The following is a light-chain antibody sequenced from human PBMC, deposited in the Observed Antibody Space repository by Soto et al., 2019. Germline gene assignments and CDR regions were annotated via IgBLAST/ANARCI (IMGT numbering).Light chain of an antibody. V-gene: IGLV2-14*01. CDR1: SSDVGGYNY. J-gene: IGLJ2*01. CDR2: EIN. Sequence: TQPASVSASPGQSITISCTGTSSDVGGYNYVSWYQQYPGKAPKVIIYEINNRPSGVSDRFSGSKSGNTASLTISGLQAEDEADYYCCSYTRSTTVVFGGGTKVTVL. CDR3: CSYTRSTTVV.